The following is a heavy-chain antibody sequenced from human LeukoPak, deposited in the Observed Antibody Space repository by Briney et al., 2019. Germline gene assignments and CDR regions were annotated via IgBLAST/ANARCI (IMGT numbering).Heavy chain of an antibody. CDR1: GYTFTGYY. J-gene: IGHJ5*02. D-gene: IGHD3-10*01. V-gene: IGHV1-2*02. Sequence: ASVKVSCKASGYTFTGYYMHWVRQARGQGLEWMGWINPNSGGTNYAQKFQGRVTMTRDTSISTAYMELSRLRSDDTAVYYCARPRLWFGEGSWLDPWGQGTLVTVSS. CDR2: INPNSGGT. CDR3: ARPRLWFGEGSWLDP.